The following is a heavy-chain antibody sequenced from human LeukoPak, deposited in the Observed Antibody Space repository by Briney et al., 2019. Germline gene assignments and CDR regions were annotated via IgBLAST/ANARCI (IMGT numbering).Heavy chain of an antibody. Sequence: GASVKVSCKASGYNFNSYGISWVRQAPGQGLEWMGWISSYNGNTKYAQKFQGRVTMTTDTSTSTAYMDLRSLRSDDTAVYYCARDNYYDSSDYYYGVGDYWGQGTLVTVSS. CDR1: GYNFNSYG. J-gene: IGHJ4*02. V-gene: IGHV1-18*01. CDR2: ISSYNGNT. CDR3: ARDNYYDSSDYYYGVGDY. D-gene: IGHD3-22*01.